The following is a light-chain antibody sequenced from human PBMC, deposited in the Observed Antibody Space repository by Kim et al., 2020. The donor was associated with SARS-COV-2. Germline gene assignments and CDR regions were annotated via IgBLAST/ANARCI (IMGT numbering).Light chain of an antibody. Sequence: DVVMTQSPLSPPVTLGQSASISCRSSQSLEHCDGNTYFSWFQQRPGKSPRRLIFRISNRDSGVPDRFSGSGSGTNFTLRISRVEAEDVGVYYCMQGTHWPPTFGQGTKVDIK. CDR2: RIS. CDR1: QSLEHCDGNTY. CDR3: MQGTHWPPT. J-gene: IGKJ1*01. V-gene: IGKV2-30*02.